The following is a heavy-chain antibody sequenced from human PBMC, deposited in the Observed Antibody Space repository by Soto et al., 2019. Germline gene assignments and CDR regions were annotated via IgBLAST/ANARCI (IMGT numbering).Heavy chain of an antibody. CDR2: INAGNGNT. D-gene: IGHD3-16*02. CDR3: ARTYPYDYVWGSYQFSHGGSWFDP. CDR1: GYTFTSYA. Sequence: ASVKVSCKASGYTFTSYAMHWVRQAPGQRLEWMGWINAGNGNTKYSQKFQGRVTITRDTSASTAYMELGSLRSEDTAVYYCARTYPYDYVWGSYQFSHGGSWFDPWGQGTLVTVSS. V-gene: IGHV1-3*01. J-gene: IGHJ5*02.